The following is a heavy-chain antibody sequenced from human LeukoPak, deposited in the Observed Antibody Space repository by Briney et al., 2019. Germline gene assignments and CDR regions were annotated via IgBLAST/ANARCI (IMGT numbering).Heavy chain of an antibody. Sequence: SETLSLTCDVSEVSINTCCYYWTWIRQPPGKGLEWIGYKYYSGSTRYNSSVRSLLTSSLDTSKNQFSLRLTSVPAADTAVYYCARELGYCSGGSCYGWFDPWGQGNLVTVSS. CDR2: KYYSGST. D-gene: IGHD2-15*01. V-gene: IGHV4-61*01. CDR1: EVSINTCCYY. CDR3: ARELGYCSGGSCYGWFDP. J-gene: IGHJ5*02.